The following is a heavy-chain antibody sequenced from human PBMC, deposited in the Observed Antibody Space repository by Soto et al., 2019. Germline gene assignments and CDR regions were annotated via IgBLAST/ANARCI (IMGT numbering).Heavy chain of an antibody. V-gene: IGHV4-39*01. CDR1: GGSISSGSYY. D-gene: IGHD2-15*01. CDR3: ARHGVEVAATSWFDP. Sequence: SETLSLTCTVSGGSISSGSYYWGWIRQPPEKGLEWIGSISSSGNTYYSPSIKSRVTISVDTPKNQFSLKLRSVTAADTVVYYCARHGVEVAATSWFDPWGQGTLVTVSS. CDR2: ISSSGNT. J-gene: IGHJ5*02.